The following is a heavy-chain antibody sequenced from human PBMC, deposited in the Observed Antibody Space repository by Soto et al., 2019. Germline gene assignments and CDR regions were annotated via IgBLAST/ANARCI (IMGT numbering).Heavy chain of an antibody. D-gene: IGHD2-21*02. CDR1: GYTFINYY. Sequence: QVQLVQSAVEVKNPGASVKLSCQASGYTFINYYIHWVRQAPGHGLEWMGLINTSDAYTEYAQRFQGRVAITRDTSTNTVYMALYSLTSDDTDMYYCARDEVTTSVRNFDFWCQGTLVTVSS. J-gene: IGHJ4*02. CDR3: ARDEVTTSVRNFDF. V-gene: IGHV1-46*01. CDR2: INTSDAYT.